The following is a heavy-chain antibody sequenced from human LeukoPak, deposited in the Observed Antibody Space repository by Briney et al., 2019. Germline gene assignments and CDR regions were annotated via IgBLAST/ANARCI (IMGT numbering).Heavy chain of an antibody. V-gene: IGHV1-18*01. D-gene: IGHD1-26*01. CDR3: ARASGSYWWFDS. CDR2: ISGYNSKP. J-gene: IGHJ5*01. CDR1: GYSFTNYG. Sequence: ASVKVSCKTSGYSFTNYGITWVRQAPGQGLEWMGWISGYNSKPFYAQNFQGRVTMTRDTSISTVYMELSRLRSDDTAVYYCARASGSYWWFDSWGQGTLVTVSS.